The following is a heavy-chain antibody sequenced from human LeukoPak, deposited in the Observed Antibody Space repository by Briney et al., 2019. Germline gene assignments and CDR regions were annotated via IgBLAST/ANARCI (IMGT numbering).Heavy chain of an antibody. D-gene: IGHD3-10*01. CDR1: GFTFRNYW. CDR3: ARTDYYGSGKDLYFFDF. CDR2: IKQDGSEK. J-gene: IGHJ4*02. Sequence: GGSLRLSCAASGFTFRNYWMSWVRQAPGKGREWGANIKQDGSEKNYVDSVKGRFTISRDNAKNSLYLQMNSLRAEDTAVYYCARTDYYGSGKDLYFFDFWGQGTLVTVSS. V-gene: IGHV3-7*03.